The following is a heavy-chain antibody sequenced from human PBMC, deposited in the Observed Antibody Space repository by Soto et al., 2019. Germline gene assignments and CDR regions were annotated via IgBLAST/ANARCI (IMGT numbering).Heavy chain of an antibody. J-gene: IGHJ6*02. CDR1: GYTFTSYG. CDR2: ISAYNGNT. V-gene: IGHV1-18*01. D-gene: IGHD6-13*01. Sequence: ASVKVSCKASGYTFTSYGISCVRQAPGQGLEWMGWISAYNGNTNYAQKLQGRVTMTTDTSTSTAYMELRSLRSDDTAVYYCARDLEDVAAAGYYYYGMDVWGQGTTVTVSS. CDR3: ARDLEDVAAAGYYYYGMDV.